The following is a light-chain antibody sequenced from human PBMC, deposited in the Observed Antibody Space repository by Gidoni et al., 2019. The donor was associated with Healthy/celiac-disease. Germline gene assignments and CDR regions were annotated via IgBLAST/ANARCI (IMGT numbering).Light chain of an antibody. CDR3: QQSYSTPDVT. CDR1: QSIRSY. V-gene: IGKV1-39*01. CDR2: AAS. Sequence: DIKMNQSPASLYASVGDRVTITCRASQSIRSYLNCYQQKPGKAPQLLIYAASSLQSGFPSRFSGSGSGTDFTLTISSLQPEDFATYYCQQSYSTPDVTFGQGTKVEIK. J-gene: IGKJ1*01.